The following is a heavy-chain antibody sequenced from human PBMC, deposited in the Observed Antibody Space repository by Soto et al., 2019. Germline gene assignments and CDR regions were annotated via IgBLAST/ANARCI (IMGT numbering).Heavy chain of an antibody. D-gene: IGHD2-2*02. J-gene: IGHJ4*02. V-gene: IGHV4-31*03. CDR1: GGSISSGGYY. CDR2: IYYSGST. CDR3: ARGKLYEGYFDY. Sequence: QVQLQESGPGLVKPSQTLSLTCTVSGGSISSGGYYWSWIRQHPGKGLEWIGYIYYSGSTYYNPSLKSRVTISVDTSKIQFSLKLSSVTDADTAVYYCARGKLYEGYFDYWGQGTLVTVSS.